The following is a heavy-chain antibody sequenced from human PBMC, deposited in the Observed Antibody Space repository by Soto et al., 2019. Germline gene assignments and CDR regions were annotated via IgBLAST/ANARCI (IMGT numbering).Heavy chain of an antibody. V-gene: IGHV4-59*01. J-gene: IGHJ5*02. CDR1: GGSISRYY. CDR2: IYYSGST. Sequence: SETLSLTCTVSGGSISRYYWSWIRQPPGKGLEWIGYIYYSGSTNYNPSLKSRVTISVDTSKNQFSLKLSSVTAADTAVYYCAREDYGDYLWGQGTLVTVSS. CDR3: AREDYGDYL. D-gene: IGHD4-17*01.